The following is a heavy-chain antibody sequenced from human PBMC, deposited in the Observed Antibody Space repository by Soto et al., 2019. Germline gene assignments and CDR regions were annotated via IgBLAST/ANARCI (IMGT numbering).Heavy chain of an antibody. CDR2: IYPGDSDT. J-gene: IGHJ6*02. Sequence: PGESLKISCKGSGYSFTSYWIGWVRQMPGKGLEWMGIIYPGDSDTRYSPSFQGQVTISADKSISTAYLQWSSLKASDTAMYYCARHPPIAVAGTNDYYGMDVWGQGTTVTVSS. V-gene: IGHV5-51*01. D-gene: IGHD6-19*01. CDR1: GYSFTSYW. CDR3: ARHPPIAVAGTNDYYGMDV.